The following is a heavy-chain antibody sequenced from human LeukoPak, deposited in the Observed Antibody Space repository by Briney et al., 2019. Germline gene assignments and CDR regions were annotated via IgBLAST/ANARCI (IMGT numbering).Heavy chain of an antibody. V-gene: IGHV3-66*01. CDR1: GFTVSSNY. CDR2: IDSGGDT. J-gene: IGHJ4*02. Sequence: GGSLRLSCAAPGFTVSSNYMSWVRQAPGKGLEWVSVIDSGGDTYYADSVKGRFTISRDSSKNTLFLQMNSLRAEDTAVYYCARDFSSYGDFDYWGQGTLVTVSS. CDR3: ARDFSSYGDFDY. D-gene: IGHD1-26*01.